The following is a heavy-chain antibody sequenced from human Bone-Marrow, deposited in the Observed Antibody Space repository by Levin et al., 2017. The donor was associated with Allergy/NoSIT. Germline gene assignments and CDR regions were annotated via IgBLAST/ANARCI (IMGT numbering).Heavy chain of an antibody. D-gene: IGHD3-10*01. J-gene: IGHJ5*02. CDR3: ARRSGRAGGWFDP. CDR1: GYTFTGYY. Sequence: ASVKVSCKASGYTFTGYYMHWVRQAPGQGLEWMGRINPNSGGTNYAQKFQGRVTMTRDTSISTAYMELSRLRSDDTAVYYCARRSGRAGGWFDPWGQGTLVTVSS. V-gene: IGHV1-2*06. CDR2: INPNSGGT.